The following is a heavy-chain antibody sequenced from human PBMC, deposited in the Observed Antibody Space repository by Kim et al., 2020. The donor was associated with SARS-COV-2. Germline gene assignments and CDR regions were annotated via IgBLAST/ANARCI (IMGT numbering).Heavy chain of an antibody. J-gene: IGHJ3*02. CDR1: GGSFSGYY. Sequence: SETLSLTCAVYGGSFSGYYWSWIRQPPRKGLEWIGEINHSGSTNYNPSLKSRVTITVDTSKNQFSLKLSSVTAADTAVYYCARTRDAFDIWGQGTMVTVS. CDR3: ARTRDAFDI. V-gene: IGHV4-34*01. CDR2: INHSGST.